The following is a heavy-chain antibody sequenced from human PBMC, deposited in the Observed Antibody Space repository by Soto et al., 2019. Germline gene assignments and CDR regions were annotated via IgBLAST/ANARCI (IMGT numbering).Heavy chain of an antibody. CDR2: IYYSGST. CDR1: GGSISSYY. D-gene: IGHD6-13*01. Sequence: KTSETLSLTCTVSGGSISSYYWSWIRQPPGKGLEWIGYIYYSGSTNYNPSLKSRVTISVDTSKNQFSLKLSSVTAADTAVYYCARSAAADLNWFDPWGQGTLVTSPQ. CDR3: ARSAAADLNWFDP. V-gene: IGHV4-59*01. J-gene: IGHJ5*02.